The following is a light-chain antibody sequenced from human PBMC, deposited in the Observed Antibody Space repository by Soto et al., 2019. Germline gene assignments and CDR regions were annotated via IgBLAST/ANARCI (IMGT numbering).Light chain of an antibody. Sequence: EVMMTQSPATLSVSPGERATLSCRASQTISTNLAWYQQKPGQAPRLLIYGASARASGIPDRFSGTGSGTDFTLTISSLQSEDFAVYYCQQYNNWPPWTFGQGTKVDIK. CDR1: QTISTN. CDR2: GAS. V-gene: IGKV3-15*01. J-gene: IGKJ1*01. CDR3: QQYNNWPPWT.